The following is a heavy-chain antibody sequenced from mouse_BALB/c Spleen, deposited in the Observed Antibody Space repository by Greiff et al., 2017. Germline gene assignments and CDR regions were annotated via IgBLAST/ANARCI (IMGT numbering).Heavy chain of an antibody. CDR3: ARDRYGFDY. CDR1: GYAFSSSW. Sequence: QVQLQQSGPELVKPGASVKISCKASGYAFSSSWMNWVKQRPGQGLEWIGRIYPGDGDTNYNGKFKGKATLTADKSSSTAYMQLSSLTSVDSAVYFCARDRYGFDYWGQGTTLTVSS. V-gene: IGHV1-82*01. D-gene: IGHD2-14*01. CDR2: IYPGDGDT. J-gene: IGHJ2*01.